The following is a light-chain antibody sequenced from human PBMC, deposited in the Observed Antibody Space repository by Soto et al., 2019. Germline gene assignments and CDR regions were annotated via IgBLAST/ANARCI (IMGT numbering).Light chain of an antibody. J-gene: IGKJ1*01. Sequence: DIQMTQSPSTLSASVGDRVTITCRASQNLNNWLAWYQQKPGKAPKLLIYLASSLENGVPSRFSGSGSGTEFTLTINNLQPEDFAIYYCQQYNSYSSGTFGQGTKVEIK. CDR3: QQYNSYSSGT. CDR2: LAS. V-gene: IGKV1-5*03. CDR1: QNLNNW.